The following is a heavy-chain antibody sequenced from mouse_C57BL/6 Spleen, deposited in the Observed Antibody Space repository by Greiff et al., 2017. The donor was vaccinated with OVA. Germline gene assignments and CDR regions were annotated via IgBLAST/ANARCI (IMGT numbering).Heavy chain of an antibody. V-gene: IGHV2-6-1*01. Sequence: QVQLKESGPGLVAPSQSLSITCTVSGFSLTSYGVHWVRQPPGKGLEWLVVIWSDGSTTYNSALKSRLSISKDNSKSQVFLKMNSLQTDDTAMYYCARHAYDYDGAWFAYWGQGTLVTVSA. CDR1: GFSLTSYG. D-gene: IGHD2-4*01. CDR3: ARHAYDYDGAWFAY. J-gene: IGHJ3*01. CDR2: IWSDGST.